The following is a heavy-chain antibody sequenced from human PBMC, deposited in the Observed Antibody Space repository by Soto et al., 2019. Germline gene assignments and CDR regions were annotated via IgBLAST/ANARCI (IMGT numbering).Heavy chain of an antibody. CDR1: GYTFRGYY. Sequence: GGSLGLSCAASGYTFRGYYMSWIPQAPGKGRKRNSYIDTSGTKKNNAKTEKGRFTTTRDNAKNSLYLEMNSLRDEDTAVYYCASHYDMWSGYLSPVDYWGQGTLVTVSS. J-gene: IGHJ4*02. D-gene: IGHD3-3*01. V-gene: IGHV3-11*01. CDR2: IDTSGTKK. CDR3: ASHYDMWSGYLSPVDY.